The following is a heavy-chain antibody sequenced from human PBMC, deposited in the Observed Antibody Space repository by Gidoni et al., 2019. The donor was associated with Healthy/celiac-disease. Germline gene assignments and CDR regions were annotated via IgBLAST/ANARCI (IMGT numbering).Heavy chain of an antibody. CDR1: GFTFSSYG. D-gene: IGHD6-13*01. J-gene: IGHJ4*02. Sequence: QVQLVASGGGLVQPGRSLRLSCAAFGFTFSSYGMHWVRQAPGKGLEWVAVIAYDGSNKYYADSVKGRFTITRDNSKNTLYLQMNSLRAEDTAVYYCAKTYSSSWYDFDYWGQGTLVTVSS. CDR2: IAYDGSNK. V-gene: IGHV3-30*18. CDR3: AKTYSSSWYDFDY.